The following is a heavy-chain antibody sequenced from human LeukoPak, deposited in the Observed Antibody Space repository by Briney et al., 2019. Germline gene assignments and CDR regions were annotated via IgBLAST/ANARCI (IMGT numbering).Heavy chain of an antibody. Sequence: SETLSLTCTVSGGSISSYYWSWIRQPAGKGLEWIGRIYTSGSTNYNPSLKSRVTMSVDTSKKQFSLKLSSVTASDTAAYYCARDPWFGELLWYFDLWGRGTLVTVSS. V-gene: IGHV4-4*07. J-gene: IGHJ2*01. CDR1: GGSISSYY. CDR3: ARDPWFGELLWYFDL. D-gene: IGHD3-10*01. CDR2: IYTSGST.